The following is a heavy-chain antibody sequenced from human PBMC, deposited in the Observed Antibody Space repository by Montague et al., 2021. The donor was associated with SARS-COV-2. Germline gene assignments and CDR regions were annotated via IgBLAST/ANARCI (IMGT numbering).Heavy chain of an antibody. CDR3: ARGDIGAPGPPFDS. CDR1: GGSFSGYY. J-gene: IGHJ4*02. D-gene: IGHD5-12*01. CDR2: IKDNGFT. Sequence: SDTVSLTPVVYGGSFSGYYWSWIRQPAGKGLEWIGEIKDNGFTSXNPSLKSRITISVDTSKNHFSLKLSSVTAADTAVYYCARGDIGAPGPPFDSWGQGTLVTVSS. V-gene: IGHV4-34*01.